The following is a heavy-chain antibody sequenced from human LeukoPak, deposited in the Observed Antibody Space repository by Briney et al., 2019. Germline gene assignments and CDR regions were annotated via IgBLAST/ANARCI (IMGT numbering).Heavy chain of an antibody. CDR3: ARDRASGSYSRDLYYFDY. CDR2: INPSGGST. CDR1: GYTFTSYY. Sequence: VASVKVSCTASGYTFTSYYMHWVRQAPGQGLEWMGIINPSGGSTSYAQKFQGRVTMTRDTSTSTVYMELSSLRSEDTAVYYCARDRASGSYSRDLYYFDYWGQGTLVTVSS. V-gene: IGHV1-46*01. D-gene: IGHD1-26*01. J-gene: IGHJ4*02.